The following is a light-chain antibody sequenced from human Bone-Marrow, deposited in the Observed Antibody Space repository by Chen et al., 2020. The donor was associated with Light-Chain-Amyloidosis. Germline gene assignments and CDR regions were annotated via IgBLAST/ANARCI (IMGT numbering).Light chain of an antibody. V-gene: IGLV2-14*01. CDR2: EVT. CDR1: SSDVGGDNH. Sequence: QSALTQPASVSGSPGQSLPLSSTGTSSDVGGDNHVSWYQQHPDKAPKLMIYEVTNRPSWVPDRFSGSKSDNTASLTISGLQTEDEADYFCSSYTITNTLVFGSGTRVTVL. CDR3: SSYTITNTLV. J-gene: IGLJ1*01.